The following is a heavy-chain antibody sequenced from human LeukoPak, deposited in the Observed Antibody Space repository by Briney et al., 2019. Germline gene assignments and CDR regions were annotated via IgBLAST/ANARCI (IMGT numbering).Heavy chain of an antibody. CDR1: GFTFGDYA. Sequence: GGSLRLSCTASGFTFGDYAMSWVRQAPGKGLEWVGFIRSKAYGGTTEYAASVKGRFTISRDDSKSIAYLQMNSLKTEDTAVYYCTRDPDWEWELPDYWGQGTLVTVSS. D-gene: IGHD1-26*01. CDR3: TRDPDWEWELPDY. J-gene: IGHJ4*02. CDR2: IRSKAYGGTT. V-gene: IGHV3-49*04.